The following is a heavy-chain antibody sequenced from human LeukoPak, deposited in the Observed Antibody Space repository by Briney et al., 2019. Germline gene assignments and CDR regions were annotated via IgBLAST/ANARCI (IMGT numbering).Heavy chain of an antibody. Sequence: ASVKVSCKASGYTFTGYYMHWVRQAPGQGLEWMGWIDPNSGGTNYAQKFQGRVTMTRDTSISTAYMELSRLRSDDTAVYYCAREWVTVTKDFDYWGQGTLVTVSS. CDR1: GYTFTGYY. D-gene: IGHD4-17*01. CDR3: AREWVTVTKDFDY. CDR2: IDPNSGGT. V-gene: IGHV1-2*02. J-gene: IGHJ4*02.